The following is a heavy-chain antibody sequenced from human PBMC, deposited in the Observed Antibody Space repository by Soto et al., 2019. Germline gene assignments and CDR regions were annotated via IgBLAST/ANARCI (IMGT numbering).Heavy chain of an antibody. V-gene: IGHV1-69*01. D-gene: IGHD1-1*01. Sequence: QVQLVQSGAELRKPGSSVKVSCKASGGTFSDSTINWVRQAHGQRLEWMGGIIPIFDTANYAEKFQGRVTITADESTSTSFMEVSSLRSEDTAVYYCARNGTLTGYSYGMDVWGQGTMVTVSS. J-gene: IGHJ6*02. CDR1: GGTFSDST. CDR3: ARNGTLTGYSYGMDV. CDR2: IIPIFDTA.